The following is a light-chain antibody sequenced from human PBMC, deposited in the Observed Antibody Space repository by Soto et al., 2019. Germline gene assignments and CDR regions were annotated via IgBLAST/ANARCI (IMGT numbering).Light chain of an antibody. CDR2: DAS. CDR3: QHYGTSPRT. CDR1: QSVSSN. Sequence: EIVMTQSPATLSVSPGERASLSCRASQSVSSNLAWYQQKPGQAPRLLIYDASNRATGIPARFSGSGSGTDFTLTINRLEPEDFAVYYCQHYGTSPRTFGPGTKVDIK. V-gene: IGKV3D-15*01. J-gene: IGKJ1*01.